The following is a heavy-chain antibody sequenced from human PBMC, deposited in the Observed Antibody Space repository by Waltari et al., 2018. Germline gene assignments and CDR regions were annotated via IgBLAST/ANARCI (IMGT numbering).Heavy chain of an antibody. V-gene: IGHV4-4*07. J-gene: IGHJ4*02. CDR1: GASMSSYH. CDR2: IYTSGST. Sequence: QVQLQSSGPGLVKPSETLSLICNVSGASMSSYHWSWIRQSAGKGLEWIGHIYTSGSTNYNPSLESRVTMSIEPSANQFSLRLNSVTAADTGVYYCARSGYCSNGKCYQFLDYFDYWGQGTLVTVSS. D-gene: IGHD2-8*01. CDR3: ARSGYCSNGKCYQFLDYFDY.